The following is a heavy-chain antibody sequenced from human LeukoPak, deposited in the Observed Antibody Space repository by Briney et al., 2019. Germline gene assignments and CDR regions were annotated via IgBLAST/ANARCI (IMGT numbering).Heavy chain of an antibody. D-gene: IGHD3-22*01. V-gene: IGHV3-74*01. CDR1: GFTFSSYW. Sequence: GGSLRLSCAASGFTFSSYWMYWVRHAPGKGLVGVSRINSDGSSTSHADSVKGRFTISRDNAKNTLYLQMNSLGAEDTAVYYCAREGGYSHAFDYWGQGTLVTVSS. CDR2: INSDGSST. CDR3: AREGGYSHAFDY. J-gene: IGHJ4*02.